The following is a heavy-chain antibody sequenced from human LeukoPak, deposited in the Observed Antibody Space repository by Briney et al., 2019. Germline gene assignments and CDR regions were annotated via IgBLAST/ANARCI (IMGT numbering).Heavy chain of an antibody. CDR3: VRALGSSSADY. CDR2: IKQDGSEK. V-gene: IGHV3-7*01. J-gene: IGHJ4*02. Sequence: GGSLRLSCAASGSTFTHSWMSWVRQAPGKGLEWVANIKQDGSEKYYVDSVEGRFAISRDNAKNSVSLQMNSLRGEDTAVYYCVRALGSSSADYWGQGTLVTVSS. CDR1: GSTFTHSW. D-gene: IGHD6-6*01.